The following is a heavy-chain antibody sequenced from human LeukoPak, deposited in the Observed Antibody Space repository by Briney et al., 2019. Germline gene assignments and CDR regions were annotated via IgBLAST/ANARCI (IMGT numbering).Heavy chain of an antibody. CDR1: GFTFRDYA. CDR2: IRSKVYGGTT. Sequence: GGSLRLSCTASGFTFRDYAMSWFRQAPGKGLEWVGFIRSKVYGGTTEYAASVKGRFTISRDDSKSIAYRQMNSLKTEDTAVYYCTPYYDSSGYHDAFDIWGQGTMVTVSS. V-gene: IGHV3-49*03. CDR3: TPYYDSSGYHDAFDI. J-gene: IGHJ3*02. D-gene: IGHD3-22*01.